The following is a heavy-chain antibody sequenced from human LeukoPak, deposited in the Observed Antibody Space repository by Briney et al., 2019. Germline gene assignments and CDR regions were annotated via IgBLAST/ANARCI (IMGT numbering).Heavy chain of an antibody. CDR2: IYPGDSDT. CDR1: GYIYTSYW. Sequence: SGESRKISCNSSGYIYTSYWIGWVRQMPGKGLEWMGIIYPGDSDTRYSPSFQGQVTISADKSISTAYLQWSSLKASDTAMYYCARHRDNYGSGSYSDYWGQGTLVTVSS. V-gene: IGHV5-51*01. J-gene: IGHJ4*02. D-gene: IGHD3-10*01. CDR3: ARHRDNYGSGSYSDY.